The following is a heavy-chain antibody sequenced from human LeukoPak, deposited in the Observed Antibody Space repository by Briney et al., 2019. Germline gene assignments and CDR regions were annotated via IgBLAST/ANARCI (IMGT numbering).Heavy chain of an antibody. CDR1: GFTFSSYW. J-gene: IGHJ4*02. D-gene: IGHD4/OR15-4a*01. V-gene: IGHV3-74*01. CDR2: INSDVSTT. Sequence: PGGSLRLSCAASGFTFSSYWMHWVRQAPGKGLVWVSRINSDVSTTTYADSVKGRFSISRDNAKNTLYLQMNSLRAEDTAVYYCARRAGAYSHPYDYWGQGTLVTVSS. CDR3: ARRAGAYSHPYDY.